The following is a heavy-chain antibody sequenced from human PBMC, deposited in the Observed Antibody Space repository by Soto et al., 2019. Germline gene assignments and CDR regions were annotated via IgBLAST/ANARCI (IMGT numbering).Heavy chain of an antibody. CDR3: VKFRGRAYHYYYMDV. D-gene: IGHD3-16*01. V-gene: IGHV3-23*01. CDR1: GFSFSTYG. J-gene: IGHJ6*03. Sequence: DVQLLESGGGLAQRGGSLRLSCAASGFSFSTYGMTWVRQAPGKGLEWVSYGGSGGSTYYADSVKGRFTISRDNSKNILYLQMNSLRAEDTAVYYCVKFRGRAYHYYYMDVWGNGTTVTVSS. CDR2: GGSGGST.